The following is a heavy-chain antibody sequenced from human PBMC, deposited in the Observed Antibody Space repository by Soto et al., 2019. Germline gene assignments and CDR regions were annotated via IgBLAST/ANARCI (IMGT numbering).Heavy chain of an antibody. CDR1: GFPFSTYS. CDR2: ISYDGSKK. Sequence: VQLMESGGGVVQPGRSLRLSCEASGFPFSTYSMHWVRQTPGKGLEWVALISYDGSKKYYTDSVKGRFTISRDISRNTVYLHMNSLTAEDTAIYYCARSIAVAGLDSWGQGSQVTVSS. CDR3: ARSIAVAGLDS. J-gene: IGHJ5*01. D-gene: IGHD6-19*01. V-gene: IGHV3-30-3*01.